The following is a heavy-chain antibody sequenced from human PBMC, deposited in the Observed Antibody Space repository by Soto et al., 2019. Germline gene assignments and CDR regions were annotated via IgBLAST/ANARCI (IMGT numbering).Heavy chain of an antibody. D-gene: IGHD2-2*01. CDR1: GCSISSSSYY. CDR2: IYYSGST. V-gene: IGHV4-39*01. Sequence: PSETLSLTCTVSGCSISSSSYYWGWIRQPPGKGLEWIGSIYYSGSTYYNPSLKSRVTISVDTSKNQFSLKLSSVTAADTAVYYWARCSLYQLLSWHFDYWGQGTLVT. CDR3: ARCSLYQLLSWHFDY. J-gene: IGHJ4*02.